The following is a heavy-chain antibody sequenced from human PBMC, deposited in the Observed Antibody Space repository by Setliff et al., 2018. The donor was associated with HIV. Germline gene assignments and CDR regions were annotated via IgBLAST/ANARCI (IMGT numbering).Heavy chain of an antibody. D-gene: IGHD3-16*02. CDR2: LDPEDGKT. Sequence: ASVQVSCKVSGYTLTEVSMHWVRQAPGEGLEWMGGLDPEDGKTIYAQKFQGRVSMTEDTSTDTASMELRGLRFDDTAVYYCAIVRRIITFGGLVGLVQSLYYFHCWGHGTLVTVSS. CDR3: AIVRRIITFGGLVGLVQSLYYFHC. CDR1: GYTLTEVS. V-gene: IGHV1-24*01. J-gene: IGHJ4*01.